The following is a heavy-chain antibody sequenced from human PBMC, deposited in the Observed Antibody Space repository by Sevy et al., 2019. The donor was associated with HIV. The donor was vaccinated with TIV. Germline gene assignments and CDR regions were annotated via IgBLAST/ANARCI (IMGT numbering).Heavy chain of an antibody. CDR1: GYSFTTYG. D-gene: IGHD4-4*01. CDR2: ISAYSGDT. CDR3: ASYSNYDYFDY. J-gene: IGHJ4*02. V-gene: IGHV1-18*01. Sequence: ASVKVSCKASGYSFTTYGISWVRQAPRQGLEWMGWISAYSGDTNCAETFQDRISLTMDTSTTTAYMDLRSLRPGDTAVYYCASYSNYDYFDYWGQGTLVTVSS.